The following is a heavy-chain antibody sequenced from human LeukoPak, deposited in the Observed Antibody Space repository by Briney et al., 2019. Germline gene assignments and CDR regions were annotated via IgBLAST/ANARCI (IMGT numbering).Heavy chain of an antibody. CDR3: AKWGDYDILTGYYDSDY. Sequence: GASLRLSCAASGFIFSNYAMSWVRQAPGKGLEWVSAICGRDGGTYYADSVKDRFTVSRDDPKNTLYLQMNTLRAEDTAVYYCAKWGDYDILTGYYDSDYWGQGTLVTVSS. D-gene: IGHD3-9*01. CDR1: GFIFSNYA. J-gene: IGHJ4*02. CDR2: ICGRDGGT. V-gene: IGHV3-23*01.